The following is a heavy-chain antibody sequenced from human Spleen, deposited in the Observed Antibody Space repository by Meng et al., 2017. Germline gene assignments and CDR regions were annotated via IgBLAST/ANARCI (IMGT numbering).Heavy chain of an antibody. CDR2: VVPIFSTT. D-gene: IGHD4-17*01. V-gene: IGHV1-69*06. CDR3: ASTKGDYGDRYAWLDS. CDR1: GGTLSRYA. Sequence: SVKVSCKASGGTLSRYAISWVRQAPGQGLEWMGGVVPIFSTTHYAQRFQGRITITAHKSTNTAYMEVSSLTSEDTAVYYCASTKGDYGDRYAWLDSWGQGTLVTVSS. J-gene: IGHJ5*01.